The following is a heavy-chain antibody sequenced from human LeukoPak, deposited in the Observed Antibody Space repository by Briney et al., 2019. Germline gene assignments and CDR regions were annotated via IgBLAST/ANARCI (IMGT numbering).Heavy chain of an antibody. D-gene: IGHD3-22*01. CDR1: GYTFTGYY. CDR2: INPNSGGT. J-gene: IGHJ4*02. CDR3: ARDGGYVGDNSGYYPLEGGDY. Sequence: ASVKVSCKASGYTFTGYYMHRVRQAPGQGLEWMGWINPNSGGTNYAQKFQGRVTMTRDTSINTAYMELSRLRSDDTAVYYFARDGGYVGDNSGYYPLEGGDYWGQGTLVTVSS. V-gene: IGHV1-2*02.